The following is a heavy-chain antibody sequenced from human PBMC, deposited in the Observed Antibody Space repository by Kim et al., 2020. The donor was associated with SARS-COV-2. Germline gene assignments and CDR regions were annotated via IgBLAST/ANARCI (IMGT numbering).Heavy chain of an antibody. J-gene: IGHJ3*02. CDR3: AREGSSSGMDGLDI. CDR2: IGTAGDT. CDR1: GFTFSSYG. D-gene: IGHD6-6*01. V-gene: IGHV3-13*04. Sequence: GGSLRLSFAASGFTFSSYGIHWVRQVTGKGLEWVSAIGTAGDTYYSGSVKGRFTISRENAENSLYLQMSSLRAGDTAVYYCAREGSSSGMDGLDIWGRGTMVTVSS.